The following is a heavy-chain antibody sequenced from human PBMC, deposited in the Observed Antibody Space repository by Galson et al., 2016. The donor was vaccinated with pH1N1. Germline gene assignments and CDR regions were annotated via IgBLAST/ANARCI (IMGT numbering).Heavy chain of an antibody. CDR2: IYYSGNT. J-gene: IGHJ4*02. CDR1: GGSVSSADHY. D-gene: IGHD1-20*01. Sequence: TLSLTGNVSGGSVSSADHYWSWIRQHPGKGLEWVGYIYYSGNTYYNPSLQSRLTISIDTSKNQFSLRLSSVTAADTAVYYCARVYHWNGPFDFWGQGALVAVSS. CDR3: ARVYHWNGPFDF. V-gene: IGHV4-31*03.